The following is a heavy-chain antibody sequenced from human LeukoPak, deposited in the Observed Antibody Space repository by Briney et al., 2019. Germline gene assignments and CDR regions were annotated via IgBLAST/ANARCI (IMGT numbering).Heavy chain of an antibody. D-gene: IGHD5-18*01. CDR3: AKDGENSYGYEFDY. CDR2: ISGSGGST. Sequence: GGSLRHSCAASGFTFSSYAMSWVRQAPGKGLEWVSAISGSGGSTYYADSVKGRFTISRDNSKNTLYLQMNSLRAEDTAVYYCAKDGENSYGYEFDYWGQGTLVTVSS. V-gene: IGHV3-23*01. J-gene: IGHJ4*02. CDR1: GFTFSSYA.